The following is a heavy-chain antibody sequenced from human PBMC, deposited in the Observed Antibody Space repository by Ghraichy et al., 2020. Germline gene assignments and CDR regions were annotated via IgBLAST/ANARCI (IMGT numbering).Heavy chain of an antibody. J-gene: IGHJ3*02. CDR1: GFNFSGSA. CDR3: TTNRRDGYNVEASDI. D-gene: IGHD5-24*01. V-gene: IGHV3-73*01. CDR2: IRTTTNNYAT. Sequence: GGSLRLSCAASGFNFSGSAIHWVRQASGKGLEWVGRIRTTTNNYATSSAASMKDRFTLSRDDSKNTAYLQMGSLKTEDTAVYYCTTNRRDGYNVEASDIWGQGTMVTVSS.